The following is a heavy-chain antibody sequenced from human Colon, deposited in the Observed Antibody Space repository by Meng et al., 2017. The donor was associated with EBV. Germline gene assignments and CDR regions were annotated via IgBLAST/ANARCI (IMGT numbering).Heavy chain of an antibody. V-gene: IGHV4-31*03. CDR3: ARYVFDSSSLYSNWFDP. CDR2: IHYSGST. J-gene: IGHJ5*02. CDR1: GGSISSGTYY. D-gene: IGHD3-22*01. Sequence: QVQLQESGPGLVKPSXXLSLTCXVSGGSISSGTYYWGWIRQLPGKGLEWTAYIHYSGSTYYSPSLKSRVTISVDTSKNQLSLKLSSMTAADTAVYYCARYVFDSSSLYSNWFDPGGQGTLVTVSS.